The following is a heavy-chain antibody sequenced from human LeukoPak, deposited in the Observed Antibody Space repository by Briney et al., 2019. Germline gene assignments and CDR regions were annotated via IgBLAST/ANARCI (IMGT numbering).Heavy chain of an antibody. D-gene: IGHD3-22*01. CDR2: ISAYNGNT. J-gene: IGHJ4*02. CDR1: GYTFTSYG. V-gene: IGHV1-18*01. CDR3: ARDRGGWDYYDSSGYLDY. Sequence: ASVKVSCKASGYTFTSYGISWVRQAPGQGLEWMGWISAYNGNTNYAQKLQGRVTMTTDTSTSTAYMELRSLRSDDTAVYHCARDRGGWDYYDSSGYLDYWGQGTLVTVSS.